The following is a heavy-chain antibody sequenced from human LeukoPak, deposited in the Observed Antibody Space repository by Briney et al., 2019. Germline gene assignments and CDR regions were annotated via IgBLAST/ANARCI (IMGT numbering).Heavy chain of an antibody. D-gene: IGHD3-22*01. Sequence: PSETLSLTCAVSGGSISSGGYSWSWIRQPPGKGLEWIGYIYHSGGTYYNPSLKSRVTISVDRSKNQFSLKLSSVTAADTAVYYCARGRYYDSSGYDHFDYWGQGTLVTVSS. J-gene: IGHJ4*02. CDR1: GGSISSGGYS. CDR3: ARGRYYDSSGYDHFDY. CDR2: IYHSGGT. V-gene: IGHV4-30-2*01.